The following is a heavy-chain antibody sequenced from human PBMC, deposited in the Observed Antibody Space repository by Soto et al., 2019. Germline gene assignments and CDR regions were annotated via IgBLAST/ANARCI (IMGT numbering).Heavy chain of an antibody. CDR3: ARFVRHQLPTSAF. V-gene: IGHV1-8*01. CDR1: GYTFTSDD. Sequence: QVQRVQSGAEVKEPGASVRGSCKASGYTFTSDDIHWVRQATGQGIEWMGWVNPESRNTGYAQKFQGRVTITRDTSISTAYMELTSLRSEDTAVYYCARFVRHQLPTSAFWGQGSLVTVTS. CDR2: VNPESRNT. J-gene: IGHJ4*02. D-gene: IGHD2-2*01.